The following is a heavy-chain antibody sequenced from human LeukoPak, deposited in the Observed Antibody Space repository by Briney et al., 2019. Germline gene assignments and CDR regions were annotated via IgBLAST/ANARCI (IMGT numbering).Heavy chain of an antibody. V-gene: IGHV1-8*03. CDR1: GYTFTIYD. CDR2: MNPNSGNT. CDR3: ARESVMRDKPFWGYYYYYMDV. D-gene: IGHD3-16*01. Sequence: ASVKVSFTASGYTFTIYDINWVRQATGQGLEWMGWMNPNSGNTGYAQKFQGRVTITRNPSISTAYMEMSSLRSEDTAVYYCARESVMRDKPFWGYYYYYMDVWGKGTTVTVS. J-gene: IGHJ6*03.